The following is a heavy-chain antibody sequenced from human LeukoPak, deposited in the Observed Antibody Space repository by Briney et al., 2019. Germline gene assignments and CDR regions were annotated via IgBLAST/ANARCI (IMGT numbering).Heavy chain of an antibody. V-gene: IGHV4-4*07. J-gene: IGHJ4*02. CDR3: ARESGSYSRTEY. Sequence: PSETLSLTCSVSGDSIRSYYWSWIRQPAGKGLEWIGRIYSSGSTNYNPSLKRRGTMSVDTSKNQVSLKLTSVTAADTAVYYCARESGSYSRTEYWGQGTLVTVSS. CDR2: IYSSGST. D-gene: IGHD1-26*01. CDR1: GDSIRSYY.